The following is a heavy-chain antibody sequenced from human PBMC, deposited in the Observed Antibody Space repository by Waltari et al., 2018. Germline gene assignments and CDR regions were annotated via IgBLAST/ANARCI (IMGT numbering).Heavy chain of an antibody. CDR2: ISGSGSKR. J-gene: IGHJ4*02. D-gene: IGHD6-25*01. CDR3: TRDAGPAASFFDF. V-gene: IGHV3-23*01. Sequence: EVQLLESGGGLFQPGGSLRLSCIGSGFPFSEFGMAWVRQAPGEGLEWVSTISGSGSKRHYSDSVEGRFTVSRDNSMNTFYLEMTSLRAEDTAMYFCTRDAGPAASFFDFWGQGTLVTVSS. CDR1: GFPFSEFG.